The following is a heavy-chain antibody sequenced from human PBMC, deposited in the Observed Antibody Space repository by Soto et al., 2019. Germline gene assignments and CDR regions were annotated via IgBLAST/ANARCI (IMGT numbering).Heavy chain of an antibody. CDR1: GFIFSNYG. J-gene: IGHJ4*02. V-gene: IGHV3-33*06. CDR2: IWYDESDK. CDR3: SKGGNSGYDSDY. D-gene: IGHD5-12*01. Sequence: PVGSLRLSCAASGFIFSNYGMHWVRQAPGKGLEWVALIWYDESDKYYRDSVKGRFTISRDNSKNTLYLQMDSLRVEDTAVYYCSKGGNSGYDSDYWGQGTLVTVSS.